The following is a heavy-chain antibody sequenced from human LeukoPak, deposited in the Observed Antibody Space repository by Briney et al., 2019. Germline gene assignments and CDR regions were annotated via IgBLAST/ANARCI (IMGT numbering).Heavy chain of an antibody. CDR2: IYHSGTT. V-gene: IGHV4-30-2*01. CDR1: GGSISSDGYY. CDR3: ARGQYQLPVLFDY. Sequence: SQTLSLTCSVSGGSISSDGYYWSWIRQPPGKGLEWIGYIYHSGTTYYNPSLKSRVTMSVDRSRNQFSLKLSSVTAADTAVYYCARGQYQLPVLFDYWGQGTLVTVSS. J-gene: IGHJ4*02. D-gene: IGHD2-2*01.